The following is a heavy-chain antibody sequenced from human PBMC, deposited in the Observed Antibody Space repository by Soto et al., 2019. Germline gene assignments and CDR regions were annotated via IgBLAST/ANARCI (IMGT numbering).Heavy chain of an antibody. V-gene: IGHV3-33*01. CDR2: ILNDASGH. CDR1: GFTFSRHG. D-gene: IGHD4-17*01. J-gene: IGHJ4*02. Sequence: QVQLVESGGGVVQPGTSLRLSCAASGFTFSRHGMHWVRQTPGKGLEWLAVILNDASGHWYADSVKGRFTISRDNFESTLYLQMNGLRLEDTAMYYCARDDDYPDNGFEYWCQGTLVTVSS. CDR3: ARDDDYPDNGFEY.